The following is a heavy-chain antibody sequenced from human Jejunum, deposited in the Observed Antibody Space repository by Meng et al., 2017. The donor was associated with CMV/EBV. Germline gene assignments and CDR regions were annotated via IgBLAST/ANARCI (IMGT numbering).Heavy chain of an antibody. Sequence: VYYYWTWIRQSPGKGLEWIGYIYYSGRTSYNPSLKSRVTISLDTSMDQFSLKMSSVTAADTAVYYCATIPANYYDASGGYYGLDVWGQGTTVTVSS. CDR3: ATIPANYYDASGGYYGLDV. CDR2: IYYSGRT. V-gene: IGHV4-30-4*08. D-gene: IGHD3-22*01. J-gene: IGHJ6*02. CDR1: VYYY.